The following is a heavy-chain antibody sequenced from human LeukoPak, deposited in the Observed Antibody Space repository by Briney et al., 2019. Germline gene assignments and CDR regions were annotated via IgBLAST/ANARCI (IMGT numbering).Heavy chain of an antibody. D-gene: IGHD5-12*01. CDR1: GFAFSSYW. Sequence: PGGSLRLSCAASGFAFSSYWMSWVRQAPGKGLEWVANMKYDGSEIYYVDSVKGRFTISRDNAKNSSYLQMNSLRAEDTAVYYCAREGTITAYNFDYWGQGTLVTVSS. V-gene: IGHV3-7*05. CDR2: MKYDGSEI. J-gene: IGHJ4*02. CDR3: AREGTITAYNFDY.